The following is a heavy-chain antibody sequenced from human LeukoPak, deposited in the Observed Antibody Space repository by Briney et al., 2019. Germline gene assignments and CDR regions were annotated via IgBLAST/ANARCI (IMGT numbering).Heavy chain of an antibody. D-gene: IGHD3-3*01. CDR2: MNPNSGNT. CDR1: GYTFTSYD. V-gene: IGHV1-8*03. J-gene: IGHJ6*03. CDR3: ARSGIATIFGVVHDDYNYYYMDV. Sequence: GASVKVSCKASGYTFTSYDINWVRQATGQGLEWMGWMNPNSGNTGYAQKFQGRVTITRNTSISTAYMELSSLRSEDTAVYYCARSGIATIFGVVHDDYNYYYMDVWGKGTTVTVSS.